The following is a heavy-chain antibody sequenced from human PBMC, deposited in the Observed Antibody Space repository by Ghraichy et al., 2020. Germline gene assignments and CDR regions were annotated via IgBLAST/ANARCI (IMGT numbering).Heavy chain of an antibody. V-gene: IGHV4-59*01. D-gene: IGHD6-19*01. J-gene: IGHJ2*01. Sequence: SDTLSLTCTVSGGSISSYYWSWIRQPPGKGLEWIGYIYYSGSTNYNPSLKSRVTISVDTSKNQFSLKLSSVTAADTAVYYCARDFSSGWEHYWYFDLWGRGTLVTVSS. CDR3: ARDFSSGWEHYWYFDL. CDR2: IYYSGST. CDR1: GGSISSYY.